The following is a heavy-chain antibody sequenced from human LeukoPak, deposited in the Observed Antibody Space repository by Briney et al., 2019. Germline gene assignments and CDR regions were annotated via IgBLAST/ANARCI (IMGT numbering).Heavy chain of an antibody. CDR3: ARAPKYYDILTGYSDDAFDI. CDR1: GVSMSSYF. Sequence: SETLSLTCTVSGVSMSSYFWSWIRQPPGKGLEWIGYIYHSGSSHYNPSLKSRVTISVDTSKTQFSLKLSSVTAADTAVYYCARAPKYYDILTGYSDDAFDIWGQGTMVTVSS. CDR2: IYHSGSS. V-gene: IGHV4-59*12. J-gene: IGHJ3*02. D-gene: IGHD3-9*01.